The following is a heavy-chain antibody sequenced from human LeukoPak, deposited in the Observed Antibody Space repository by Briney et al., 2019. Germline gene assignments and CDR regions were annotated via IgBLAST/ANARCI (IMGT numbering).Heavy chain of an antibody. J-gene: IGHJ4*02. CDR3: VKDRPNYYESNGDYYKRDGDF. CDR1: GFTFSSYA. Sequence: GGSLRLSCAASGFTFSSYAMSWVRQAPGKGLEWVSYISSSGEVTFYADSVKGRFTIFRDNSRYTLYLQMNSLRAEDAAMYYCVKDRPNYYESNGDYYKRDGDFWGQGTLVTVSA. CDR2: ISSSGEVT. V-gene: IGHV3-23*01. D-gene: IGHD3-22*01.